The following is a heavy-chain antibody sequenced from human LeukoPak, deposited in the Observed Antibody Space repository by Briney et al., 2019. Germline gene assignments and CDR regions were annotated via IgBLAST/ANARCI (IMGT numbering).Heavy chain of an antibody. Sequence: GGSLRLSCAASGFTFSSYSMNWVRQAPGKGLEWVSAISGNGGSTYYADSVKGRFTISRDNSKNTLYLQMNSLRAEDTAVYYCAKISGNCSGGSCYYWGQGTLVTVSS. D-gene: IGHD2-15*01. J-gene: IGHJ4*02. V-gene: IGHV3-23*01. CDR3: AKISGNCSGGSCYY. CDR2: ISGNGGST. CDR1: GFTFSSYS.